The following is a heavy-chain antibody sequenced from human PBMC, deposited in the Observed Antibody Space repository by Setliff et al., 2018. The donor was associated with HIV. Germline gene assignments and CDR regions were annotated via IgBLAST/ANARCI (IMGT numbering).Heavy chain of an antibody. V-gene: IGHV4-59*12. CDR2: IYYSGRT. Sequence: SETLSLTCTVSGGPISSYYWSWIRQPPGKGLEWIGYIYYSGRTNYNPSLKSRVTISVDTSRNQFSLKLTSVTAADTAVYYCAREDFYDSSGYRPLGYFDYWGQGTLVTVSS. CDR3: AREDFYDSSGYRPLGYFDY. CDR1: GGPISSYY. J-gene: IGHJ4*02. D-gene: IGHD3-22*01.